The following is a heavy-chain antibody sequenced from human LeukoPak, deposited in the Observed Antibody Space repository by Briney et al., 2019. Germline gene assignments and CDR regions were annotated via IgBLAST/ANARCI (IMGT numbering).Heavy chain of an antibody. Sequence: PAESLKISCKASGYSITSYWNGWGRQLARKGLEWMGIIYPGDSNTRYNPSFQGQVTTSANNTISTAYLQWSSRKASDTAMYYSERHRVDAATAIDYWGQGTLVTVSS. J-gene: IGHJ4*02. D-gene: IGHD5-18*01. CDR3: ERHRVDAATAIDY. CDR1: GYSITSYW. V-gene: IGHV5-51*01. CDR2: IYPGDSNT.